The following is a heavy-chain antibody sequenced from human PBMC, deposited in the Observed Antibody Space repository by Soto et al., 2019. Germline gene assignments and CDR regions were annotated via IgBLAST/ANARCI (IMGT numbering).Heavy chain of an antibody. CDR2: IIPIFGTA. Sequence: ASVKFSCKASGGTFSSYAISWVRQAPGQGLEWMGGIIPIFGTANYAQKFQGRVTITADESTSTAYMELSSLRSEDTAVYYCARRKYCSSTSCPSHAFDIWGQGTTVTVSS. CDR3: ARRKYCSSTSCPSHAFDI. CDR1: GGTFSSYA. V-gene: IGHV1-69*13. D-gene: IGHD2-2*01. J-gene: IGHJ3*02.